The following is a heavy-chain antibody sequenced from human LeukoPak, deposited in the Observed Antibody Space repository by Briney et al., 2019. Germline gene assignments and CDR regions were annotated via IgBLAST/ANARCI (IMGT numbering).Heavy chain of an antibody. Sequence: ASVKVSCKAFGYTYTGCYMHWVRQAPGQGLEWMGWINPNSGGTNYAQKFQGRVTMTRDTSISTAYMELSRLRSDDTAVYYCARDGSIGFDPWGQGTLVTVSS. CDR2: INPNSGGT. J-gene: IGHJ5*02. CDR3: ARDGSIGFDP. CDR1: GYTYTGCY. D-gene: IGHD3-22*01. V-gene: IGHV1-2*02.